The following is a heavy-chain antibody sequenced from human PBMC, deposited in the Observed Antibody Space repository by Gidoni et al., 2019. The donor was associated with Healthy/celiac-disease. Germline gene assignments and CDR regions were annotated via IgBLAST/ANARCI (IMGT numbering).Heavy chain of an antibody. V-gene: IGHV3-23*01. CDR2: ISGSGGST. Sequence: EVQLLESGGGLVQPGGSLRLSCAASGFTFSSYAMSWVRQAPGKGLEWVSAISGSGGSTYYADSVKGRFTISRDNSKNTLYLQMNSLRAEDTAVYYCAKDPSRYSSGWPYYFDYWGQGTLVTVSS. CDR1: GFTFSSYA. CDR3: AKDPSRYSSGWPYYFDY. J-gene: IGHJ4*02. D-gene: IGHD6-19*01.